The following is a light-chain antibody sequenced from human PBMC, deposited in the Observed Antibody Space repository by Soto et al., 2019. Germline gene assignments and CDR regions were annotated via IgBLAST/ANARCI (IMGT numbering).Light chain of an antibody. J-gene: IGKJ1*01. CDR2: KVS. CDR1: QTLVYSDGNTY. V-gene: IGKV2-30*01. Sequence: DVVMTQSPLSLPVTLGQPASISCRSSQTLVYSDGNTYLLWFQQRPGQSPRRLIYKVSNRDSGVPDRFSGSGSGTVFTLKISRVEAEDVGVYYCMQGTHWPPTFGQGTKVDIK. CDR3: MQGTHWPPT.